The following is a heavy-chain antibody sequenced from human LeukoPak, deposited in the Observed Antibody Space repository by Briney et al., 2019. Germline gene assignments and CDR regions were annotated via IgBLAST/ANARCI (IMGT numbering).Heavy chain of an antibody. CDR3: AKELNVGGSYDYFDY. J-gene: IGHJ4*02. Sequence: GGSLRLSCVASGFTFSSYSVNWVRQAPGKGLEWVAVISYDGSNKYYADSVKGRFTISRDNSKNTLYLQMNSLRAEDTAVYYCAKELNVGGSYDYFDYWGQGTLVTVSS. D-gene: IGHD1-26*01. V-gene: IGHV3-30*18. CDR1: GFTFSSYS. CDR2: ISYDGSNK.